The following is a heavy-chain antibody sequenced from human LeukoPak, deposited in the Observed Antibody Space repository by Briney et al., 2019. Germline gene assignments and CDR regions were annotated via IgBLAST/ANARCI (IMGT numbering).Heavy chain of an antibody. Sequence: GGSLRLSCAASGFTFSGYWMYWVRQAPGKGLEWVSRINSDGSSTRSADSVKGRFTISRDNAKNTLYLQMNSLRAEDTAVYYCARPGGSGSNWHFDNWGQGTLVTVSS. J-gene: IGHJ4*02. D-gene: IGHD1-26*01. V-gene: IGHV3-74*01. CDR2: INSDGSST. CDR1: GFTFSGYW. CDR3: ARPGGSGSNWHFDN.